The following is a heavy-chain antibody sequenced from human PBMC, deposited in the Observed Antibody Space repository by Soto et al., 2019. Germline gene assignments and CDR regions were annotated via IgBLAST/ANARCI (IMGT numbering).Heavy chain of an antibody. CDR1: GGSISTYY. D-gene: IGHD3-10*01. J-gene: IGHJ5*02. Sequence: QVQLQESGPGLVKPSETLSLTCTVSGGSISTYYWSWIRQPPGKGLEWIGYIYYSGSTYYNPSLKGRVTMSVDTSMKQLLLQLNSVTAADTAVYYCARESAGSHKNNWFDPWGQGTLVTVSS. CDR3: ARESAGSHKNNWFDP. V-gene: IGHV4-59*01. CDR2: IYYSGST.